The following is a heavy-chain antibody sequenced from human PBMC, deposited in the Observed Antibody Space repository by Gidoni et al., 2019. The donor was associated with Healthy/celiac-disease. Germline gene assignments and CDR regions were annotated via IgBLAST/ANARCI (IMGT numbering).Heavy chain of an antibody. Sequence: EVQLVESGGGLVKPGGSLRLSCAASGFTFSSYSMNWVRQAPGKGLEWVSSISSSSSYIYYADTVKGRFTISRDNAKNSLYLQMNSLRAKDTAVYYCARTVRSTVTTSGMDVWGQGTTVTVSS. CDR3: ARTVRSTVTTSGMDV. D-gene: IGHD4-17*01. J-gene: IGHJ6*02. V-gene: IGHV3-21*01. CDR1: GFTFSSYS. CDR2: ISSSSSYI.